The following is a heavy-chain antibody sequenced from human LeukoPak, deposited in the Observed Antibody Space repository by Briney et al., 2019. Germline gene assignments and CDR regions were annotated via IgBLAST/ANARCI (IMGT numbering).Heavy chain of an antibody. CDR2: IYYSGST. V-gene: IGHV4-39*07. CDR3: VRSGIWFGELFAFDY. CDR1: GGSISSSSYY. J-gene: IGHJ4*02. Sequence: SETLSHTCTVSGGSISSSSYYWGWIRQPPGKGLEWIGSIYYSGSTYYNPSLKSRVTISVDTSKNQFSLKLSSVTAADTAVYYCVRSGIWFGELFAFDYWGQRTLVTVSS. D-gene: IGHD3-10*01.